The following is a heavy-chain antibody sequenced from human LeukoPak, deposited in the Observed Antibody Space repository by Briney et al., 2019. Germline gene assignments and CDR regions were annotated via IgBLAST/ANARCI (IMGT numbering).Heavy chain of an antibody. J-gene: IGHJ4*02. V-gene: IGHV3-66*01. CDR2: IYSGGST. Sequence: PGGSLRLSCAASGFTVSSNHMSWVRQAPGKGLEWVSVIYSGGSTYYADSVKGRFTISRDNSKNTLYLQMNSLRAEDTAVYYCAKGVVRMVTTGYYFDYWGQGTLVTVSS. CDR1: GFTVSSNH. D-gene: IGHD2-21*02. CDR3: AKGVVRMVTTGYYFDY.